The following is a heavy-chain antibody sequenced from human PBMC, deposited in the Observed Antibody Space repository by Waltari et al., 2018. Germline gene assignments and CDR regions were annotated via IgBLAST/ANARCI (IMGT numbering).Heavy chain of an antibody. V-gene: IGHV3-30*02. J-gene: IGHJ3*02. CDR1: AFTFSSCG. Sequence: QVTLVESGGGVVQPGGSLRLSCAASAFTFSSCGMHWVRREPGQGLEWGALIRYDGSDKYYGDSVKGRLTISRDNSKNTLYLQMNSLRADDTAVYYCARYGGGYDILTGYYSPDAFDIWGQGTMVTVSS. CDR3: ARYGGGYDILTGYYSPDAFDI. CDR2: IRYDGSDK. D-gene: IGHD3-9*01.